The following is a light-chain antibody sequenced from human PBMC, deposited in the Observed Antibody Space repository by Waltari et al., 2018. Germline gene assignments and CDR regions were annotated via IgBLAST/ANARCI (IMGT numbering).Light chain of an antibody. V-gene: IGLV1-40*01. J-gene: IGLJ2*01. CDR2: GST. CDR3: QSYDTSLRVV. Sequence: SVLTQPPSVSGAPGQRVPTSSTGSGSNIGAGYDLHWYQQLPRAAPKLLIYGSTSRPLGVPDRFFGSTSGTSASLAITGLQAEDEADYYCQSYDTSLRVVFGGGTKLTVL. CDR1: GSNIGAGYD.